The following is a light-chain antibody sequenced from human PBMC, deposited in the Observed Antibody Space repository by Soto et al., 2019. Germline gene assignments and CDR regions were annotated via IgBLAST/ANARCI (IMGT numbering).Light chain of an antibody. CDR1: QDIRND. CDR3: IQNYNYPWT. Sequence: AIQMTQSPSSLSASVGDRVTITCRASQDIRNDLGWYQQKPGKAPKFLIYAASSLQSGVPSRFSGSGSGTDFTLTISSLQTEDFATYYCIQNYNYPWTFRQGTKVEIK. CDR2: AAS. J-gene: IGKJ1*01. V-gene: IGKV1-6*01.